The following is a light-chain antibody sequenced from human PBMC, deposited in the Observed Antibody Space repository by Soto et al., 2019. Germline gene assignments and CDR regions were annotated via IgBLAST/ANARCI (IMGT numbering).Light chain of an antibody. J-gene: IGLJ2*01. CDR2: DVS. CDR1: SRDVGAYNY. Sequence: QSALTQPRSVSGSPGQSVTISCTGTSRDVGAYNYVSWYQQHPGKVPKLLMFDVSSRHSGVPDRFSGSKSGNTASLTISGLQAEYEADYYCCSNAGSYSWVFGGGTKLTVL. CDR3: CSNAGSYSWV. V-gene: IGLV2-11*01.